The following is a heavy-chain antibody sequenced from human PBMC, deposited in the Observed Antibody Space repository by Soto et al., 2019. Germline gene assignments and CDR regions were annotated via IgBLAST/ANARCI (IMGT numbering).Heavy chain of an antibody. CDR2: IYYSGST. J-gene: IGHJ6*02. V-gene: IGHV4-39*01. CDR1: GGSISSSSYY. Sequence: SETLSLTCTVSGGSISSSSYYWGWIRQPPGNGLEWIGRIYYSGSTYYNPSLKSRVTIYVDRSKNQFSLTLSSVTAADTAVYYCATPGPNPYNYYSMDVGGQGSTVTVS. CDR3: ATPGPNPYNYYSMDV.